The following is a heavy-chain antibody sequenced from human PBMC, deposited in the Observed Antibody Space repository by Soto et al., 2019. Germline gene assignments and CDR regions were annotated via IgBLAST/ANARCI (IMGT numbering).Heavy chain of an antibody. Sequence: QVTLKESGPVLVKPTETLTLTCTVSGFSLSNARMGVSWIRQPPGKALEWLAHIFSNDEKSYSTSLKSRLTHSQATSQSQVVLTMPHMDPVDTATYCCARTHSSGYHYYYYGMDVWGQGTTVTVSS. J-gene: IGHJ6*02. CDR2: IFSNDEK. D-gene: IGHD6-19*01. CDR1: GFSLSNARMG. CDR3: ARTHSSGYHYYYYGMDV. V-gene: IGHV2-26*01.